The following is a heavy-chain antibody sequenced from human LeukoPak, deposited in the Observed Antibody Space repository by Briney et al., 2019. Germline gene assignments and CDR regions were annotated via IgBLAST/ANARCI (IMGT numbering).Heavy chain of an antibody. CDR3: TSGIGSAGQRMVLWY. V-gene: IGHV3-23*01. D-gene: IGHD6-13*01. J-gene: IGHJ4*02. CDR2: ISGSGGST. CDR1: GFTFSSYA. Sequence: PGGSLRLSCAASGFTFSSYAMSWVRQAPGKGLEWVSAISGSGGSTYYADSVKGRFTISRDNSKNTLYLQMNSLKIEDTAVYYCTSGIGSAGQRMVLWYWGQGTLVTVSS.